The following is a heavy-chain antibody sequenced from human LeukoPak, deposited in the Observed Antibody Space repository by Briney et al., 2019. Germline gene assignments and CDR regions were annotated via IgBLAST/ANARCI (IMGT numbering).Heavy chain of an antibody. CDR3: ARVLSNQVPGLDY. CDR1: GYTFTDYY. CDR2: INPNSGGT. D-gene: IGHD2/OR15-2a*01. V-gene: IGHV1-2*02. Sequence: ASVTVSFKASGYTFTDYYMHWVRQAPGQGREWMGWINPNSGGTNYAQKFQGRVTMTRDTSISTAYMELSRLRSDDTAVYYCARVLSNQVPGLDYWGQGTLVTVSS. J-gene: IGHJ4*02.